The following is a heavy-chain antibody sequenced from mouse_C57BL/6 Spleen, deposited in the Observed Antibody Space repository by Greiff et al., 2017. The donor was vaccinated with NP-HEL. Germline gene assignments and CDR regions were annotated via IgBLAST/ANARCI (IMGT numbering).Heavy chain of an antibody. V-gene: IGHV1-15*01. Sequence: QVQLQQSGAELVRPGASVTLSCKASGYTFTDYEMHXVKQTPVHGLEWIGAIDPETGGTAYNQKFKGKAILTADKSSSTAYMELRSLTSEDSAVYYCTTYYSNYVDYWGQGTTLTVSS. CDR3: TTYYSNYVDY. J-gene: IGHJ2*01. CDR1: GYTFTDYE. D-gene: IGHD2-5*01. CDR2: IDPETGGT.